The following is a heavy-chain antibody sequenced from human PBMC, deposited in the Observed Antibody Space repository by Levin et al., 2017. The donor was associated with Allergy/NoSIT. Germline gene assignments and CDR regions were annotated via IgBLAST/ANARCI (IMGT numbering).Heavy chain of an antibody. CDR2: INWNSYTI. D-gene: IGHD3-10*01. CDR1: GFSFEDYA. CDR3: AKQGRLGYEIDY. V-gene: IGHV3-9*01. Sequence: SLKISCAASGFSFEDYAMHWVRQAPGKGLEWLSRINWNSYTITYADSVKGRFTISRDNAKKFLYLQMNSLRAEDTALHYCAKQGRLGYEIDYWSQGYLVTVSS. J-gene: IGHJ4*01.